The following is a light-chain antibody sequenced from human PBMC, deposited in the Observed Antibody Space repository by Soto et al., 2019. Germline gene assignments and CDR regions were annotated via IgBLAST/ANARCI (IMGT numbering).Light chain of an antibody. J-gene: IGKJ5*01. CDR2: GAS. Sequence: EIVLTQSPGTLSLSPGERATLSCRASQSVRSSYLAWYQQKPGQAPRLLIYGASSRATGIPDRFSGSGSGTDFTLTISRLEPEDFEVYYCQQYGSSPAITFGQGTRLEIK. CDR3: QQYGSSPAIT. CDR1: QSVRSSY. V-gene: IGKV3-20*01.